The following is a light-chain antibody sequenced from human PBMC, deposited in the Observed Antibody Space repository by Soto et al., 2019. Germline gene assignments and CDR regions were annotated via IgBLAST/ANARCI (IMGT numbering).Light chain of an antibody. J-gene: IGKJ2*01. V-gene: IGKV3-15*01. CDR2: GAS. CDR3: QQYNNWPRT. CDR1: QSVSCS. Sequence: EIVMTQSPATLSVSPGERATFSCRASQSVSCSLAWYQQKPGQAPRLLIYGASTSATGIPARCSGSESGTEFTHPFGSLQSGDFAVYYCQQYNNWPRTFGQGTKREIK.